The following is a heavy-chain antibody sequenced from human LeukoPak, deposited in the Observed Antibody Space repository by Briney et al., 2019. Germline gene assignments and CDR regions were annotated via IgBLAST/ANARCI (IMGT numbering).Heavy chain of an antibody. V-gene: IGHV3-74*03. J-gene: IGHJ4*02. D-gene: IGHD5-18*01. CDR3: ATGHSYGYDY. CDR2: IDSGGSRT. Sequence: GGSLRLSCVAAEFTFSSYWMHWVRQAPGKGLVWVSRIDSGGSRTKYADSVKGRFTISRDNAKNTLYLQMNSLRADDSGVYYCATGHSYGYDYWGQGVLVTVSS. CDR1: EFTFSSYW.